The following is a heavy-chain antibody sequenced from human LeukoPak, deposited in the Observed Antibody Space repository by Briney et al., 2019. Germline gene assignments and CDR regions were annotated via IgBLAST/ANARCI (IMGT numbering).Heavy chain of an antibody. CDR1: GFTFSDYY. V-gene: IGHV3-11*01. CDR2: ISSSGSTI. J-gene: IGHJ5*02. D-gene: IGHD2-15*01. CDR3: AKSQGSVVAAHNWFDP. Sequence: PGGSLRLSCAASGFTFSDYYMSWIRQAPGKGLEWVPYISSSGSTIYYADSVKGRFTISRDNAKNSLYLQMNSLRAEDTAVYYCAKSQGSVVAAHNWFDPWGQGTLVTVSS.